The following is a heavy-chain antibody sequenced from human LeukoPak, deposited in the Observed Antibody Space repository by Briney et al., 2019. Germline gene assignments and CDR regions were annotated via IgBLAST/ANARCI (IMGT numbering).Heavy chain of an antibody. CDR3: ARDPLGTRPGFDY. Sequence: GGSPRLSCAVSGFTFSSYWMHWVRQAPGKGLLWVARINGAQSDTIYADSVKGRLTISRDNSKNTLYLQMNSLRAEDTAVYYCARDPLGTRPGFDYWGQGTLVTVSS. CDR2: INGAQSDT. V-gene: IGHV3-74*01. D-gene: IGHD1-1*01. CDR1: GFTFSSYW. J-gene: IGHJ4*02.